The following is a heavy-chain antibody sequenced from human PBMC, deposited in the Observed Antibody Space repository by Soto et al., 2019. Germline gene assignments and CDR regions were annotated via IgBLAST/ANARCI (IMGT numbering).Heavy chain of an antibody. CDR3: AKDYYGSGTKYYYYGMDV. D-gene: IGHD3-10*01. CDR2: ISGSGGST. CDR1: GFTFSSYA. V-gene: IGHV3-23*01. Sequence: PGGSLRLSCAASGFTFSSYAMSWVRQAPGKGLEWVSAISGSGGSTYYADSVKGRFTISRDNSKNTLYLQMNSLRAEDTAVYYCAKDYYGSGTKYYYYGMDVWGQGTTVTVSS. J-gene: IGHJ6*02.